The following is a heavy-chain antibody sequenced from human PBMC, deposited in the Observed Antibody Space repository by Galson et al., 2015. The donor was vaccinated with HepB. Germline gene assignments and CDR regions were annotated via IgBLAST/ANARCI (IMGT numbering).Heavy chain of an antibody. CDR2: IKGDGSAI. Sequence: SLRLSCAASGFTFSTYWMSWVRQAPGKGLEWVAIIKGDGSAIHYMDSMRGRFTISRDNAKNTLYLQMNSLRAEDTAVYYCAGGPGYLIEDWGQGTLVTVSS. J-gene: IGHJ4*02. V-gene: IGHV3-7*03. CDR3: AGGPGYLIED. CDR1: GFTFSTYW. D-gene: IGHD5-18*01.